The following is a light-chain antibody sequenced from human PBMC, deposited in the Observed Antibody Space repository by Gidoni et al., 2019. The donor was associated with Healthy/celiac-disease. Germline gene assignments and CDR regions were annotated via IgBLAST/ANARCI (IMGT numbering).Light chain of an antibody. Sequence: DIQMTQSPATLSASVGDRVTITCRASQSISSWLAWYQQKPGKAPKLLFYKASSFDSGVPSRFSGIGSGTEFTLTICSLQPDDFATYYCQQYNSYLFTFGPGTKVEIK. V-gene: IGKV1-5*03. CDR1: QSISSW. CDR2: KAS. CDR3: QQYNSYLFT. J-gene: IGKJ3*01.